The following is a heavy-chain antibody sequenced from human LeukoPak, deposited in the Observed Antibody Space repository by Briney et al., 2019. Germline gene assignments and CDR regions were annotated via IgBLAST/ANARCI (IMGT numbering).Heavy chain of an antibody. V-gene: IGHV3-7*01. CDR3: ARGGSYGPGDFDY. CDR1: GFTFSSYW. J-gene: IGHJ4*02. CDR2: IKQDGSEK. D-gene: IGHD5-18*01. Sequence: GSLRLSCAASGFTFSSYWMSWVRQAPGKGLEWVANIKQDGSEKYYVDSVKGRFTISRDNAKNSLYLQMNSLRAEDTAVYYCARGGSYGPGDFDYWGQGTLVTVSS.